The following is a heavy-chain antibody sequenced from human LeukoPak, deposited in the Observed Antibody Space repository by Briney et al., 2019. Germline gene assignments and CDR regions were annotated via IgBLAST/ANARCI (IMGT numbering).Heavy chain of an antibody. V-gene: IGHV4-4*07. CDR1: GRSISRYY. D-gene: IGHD4-23*01. CDR2: IYTTGST. CDR3: ARDRTYGGNSGFDY. J-gene: IGHJ4*02. Sequence: PSEPLSLPCTVSGRSISRYYWRWLRQPAGRAVEWIGRIYTTGSTNYNPSLKSRVTMSVDTSKNQFSLNLTSVTAADTAVYYCARDRTYGGNSGFDYWGQGTLVTVSS.